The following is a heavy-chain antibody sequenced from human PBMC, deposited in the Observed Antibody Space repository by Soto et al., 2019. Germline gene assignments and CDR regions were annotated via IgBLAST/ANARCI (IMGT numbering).Heavy chain of an antibody. D-gene: IGHD4-17*01. J-gene: IGHJ6*02. Sequence: QVQLQESGPGLVKPSETLSLTCTVSGGSVSSGSYYWSWIRQPPGKGLEWIGYIFYSGSTNYNPPLKSRVTISLDTSKNQFSLKLSSVTAADTAVYYCAREPTTVTNYYYYALDVWGQGTTVTVSS. CDR3: AREPTTVTNYYYYALDV. CDR1: GGSVSSGSYY. CDR2: IFYSGST. V-gene: IGHV4-61*01.